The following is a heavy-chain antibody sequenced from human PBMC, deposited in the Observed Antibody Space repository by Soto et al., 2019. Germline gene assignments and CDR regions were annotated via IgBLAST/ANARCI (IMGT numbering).Heavy chain of an antibody. J-gene: IGHJ6*02. CDR3: ARDYRPQLVPWGYYYYGMDV. Sequence: QVQLVQSGAEVKKPGASVKVSCKASGYTFTGYYMHWVRQAPGQGLEWMGWINPHSGGTNYAQKFQGWVTMTRDTSISTAYMELSRLRSDDTAVYYCARDYRPQLVPWGYYYYGMDVWGQGTTVTVSS. D-gene: IGHD6-13*01. CDR2: INPHSGGT. V-gene: IGHV1-2*04. CDR1: GYTFTGYY.